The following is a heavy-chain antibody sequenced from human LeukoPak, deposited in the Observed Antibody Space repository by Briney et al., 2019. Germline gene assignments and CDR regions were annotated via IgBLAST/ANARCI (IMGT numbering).Heavy chain of an antibody. CDR2: ISYSGST. CDR1: GASISSYY. Sequence: SETLSLTCTVSGASISSYYWSWIRQPPGRGLEWIGYISYSGSTNYNPSLKSRVTISADTSKNQVSLTLSSVTAADTAVYYCARHPELYFFDYWGQGTLVTVSS. J-gene: IGHJ4*02. D-gene: IGHD3-10*01. CDR3: ARHPELYFFDY. V-gene: IGHV4-59*08.